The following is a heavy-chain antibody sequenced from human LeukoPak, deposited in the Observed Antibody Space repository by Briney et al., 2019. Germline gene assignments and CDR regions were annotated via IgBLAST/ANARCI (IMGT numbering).Heavy chain of an antibody. D-gene: IGHD2-2*01. J-gene: IGHJ5*02. Sequence: SETLSLTCTVSGGSISSYYWSWIRQPPGKGLEWIGYIYYSGSTSYNPSLKSRVTISLDTSKNQFSLKLSSVTAADTAVYYCARARTRLEGVDPWGQGTLVTVSS. V-gene: IGHV4-59*08. CDR1: GGSISSYY. CDR2: IYYSGST. CDR3: ARARTRLEGVDP.